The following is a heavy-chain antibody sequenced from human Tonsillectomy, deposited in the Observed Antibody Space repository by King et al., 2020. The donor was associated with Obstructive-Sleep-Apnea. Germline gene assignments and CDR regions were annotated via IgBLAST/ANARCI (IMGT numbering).Heavy chain of an antibody. CDR2: ISYDGSNK. CDR1: GFTFSSYA. Sequence: VQLVESGGGVVQPGRSLRLSCAASGFTFSSYAMHWVRQAPGKGLEWVALISYDGSNKYYADSVKGRFTISRDSSQNTLYLQMNSLRAEDTAVYYCASSPYFDFWSGDDYWGQGTLVTVSS. CDR3: ASSPYFDFWSGDDY. J-gene: IGHJ4*02. D-gene: IGHD3-3*01. V-gene: IGHV3-30*04.